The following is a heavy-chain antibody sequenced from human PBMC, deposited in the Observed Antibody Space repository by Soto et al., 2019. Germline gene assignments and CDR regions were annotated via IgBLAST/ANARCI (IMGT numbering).Heavy chain of an antibody. D-gene: IGHD2-15*01. CDR3: AHLVVAGITYSFDS. Sequence: QITLKESGPTLVKPTQTLTLTCTFSGFSLSTSGVGVGWIRQPPGKALEWLTFIYWDDDKRNSPFLKSRLTITKYTSKNQVVLTMTTMDPVDTATYYCAHLVVAGITYSFDSWGQGTLVTVSS. V-gene: IGHV2-5*02. J-gene: IGHJ4*02. CDR2: IYWDDDK. CDR1: GFSLSTSGVG.